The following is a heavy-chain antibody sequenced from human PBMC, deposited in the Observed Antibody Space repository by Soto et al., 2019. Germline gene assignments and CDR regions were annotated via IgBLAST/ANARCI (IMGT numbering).Heavy chain of an antibody. Sequence: QVHLVQSGGGLVKPGGSLRLSCEASGLSFRDFYMAWIRQAPGKGLEWVAFIGPSDTGIYYAESVKGRFTISRDNAKNSIFLQMKSLKAEDTAIYYCARDLRSFGVASRFDPWGQGTLVTVSS. CDR3: ARDLRSFGVASRFDP. D-gene: IGHD3-10*01. CDR1: GLSFRDFY. CDR2: IGPSDTGI. V-gene: IGHV3-11*01. J-gene: IGHJ5*02.